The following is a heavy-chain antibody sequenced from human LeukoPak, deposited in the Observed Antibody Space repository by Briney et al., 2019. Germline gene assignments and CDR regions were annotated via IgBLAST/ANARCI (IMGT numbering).Heavy chain of an antibody. J-gene: IGHJ3*02. CDR3: VRPGIAAGFSDAFDI. Sequence: PGGSLRLSCAASGFTFSSYSMNWVRQAPGKGLEWVSYISSSSNTIYYADSVKGRFTISRDNAKNSLYLQMNSLRAEDTAVYYCVRPGIAAGFSDAFDIWGQGTMVTSLQ. CDR2: ISSSSNTI. D-gene: IGHD6-13*01. V-gene: IGHV3-48*01. CDR1: GFTFSSYS.